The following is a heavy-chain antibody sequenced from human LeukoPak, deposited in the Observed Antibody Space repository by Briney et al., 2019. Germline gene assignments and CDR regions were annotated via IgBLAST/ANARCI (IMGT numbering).Heavy chain of an antibody. Sequence: SETLSLTCAVYGGSFSGYYWSWIRQPPGKGLEWIGYIYYSGSTNYNPSLKSRVTISVDTSKNQFSLKLSSVTAADTAVYYCARVRGVITPHFDYWGQGTLVTVSS. CDR3: ARVRGVITPHFDY. D-gene: IGHD3-10*01. CDR2: IYYSGST. CDR1: GGSFSGYY. V-gene: IGHV4-59*01. J-gene: IGHJ4*02.